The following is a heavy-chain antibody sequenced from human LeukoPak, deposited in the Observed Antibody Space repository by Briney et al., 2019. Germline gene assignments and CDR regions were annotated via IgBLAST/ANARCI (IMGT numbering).Heavy chain of an antibody. Sequence: GASVKVSCKTSGYTFTRFGINWVRQAPGQGLEWMGWISAYNGNTKIAQNFQGRVTLTTDTSTSTVYMELRSLRPDDTAVYYCTRASFDYWGQGTLVTDSS. V-gene: IGHV1-18*01. CDR1: GYTFTRFG. CDR3: TRASFDY. J-gene: IGHJ4*02. CDR2: ISAYNGNT.